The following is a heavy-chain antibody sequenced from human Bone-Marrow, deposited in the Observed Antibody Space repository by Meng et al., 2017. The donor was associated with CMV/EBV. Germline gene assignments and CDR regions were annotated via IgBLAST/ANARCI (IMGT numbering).Heavy chain of an antibody. CDR2: ITGSGGST. CDR3: TKTQTFYFGSGSYRYFDY. Sequence: GGSLRLSCAASGFTFSRYAMTWIRQVPGKGLDWVAAITGSGGSTYYADSMKGRFTISRDNSKDTLYLQLNSLSADDTAVYYFTKTQTFYFGSGSYRYFDYWGQGELVNVSS. CDR1: GFTFSRYA. D-gene: IGHD3-10*01. J-gene: IGHJ4*02. V-gene: IGHV3-23*01.